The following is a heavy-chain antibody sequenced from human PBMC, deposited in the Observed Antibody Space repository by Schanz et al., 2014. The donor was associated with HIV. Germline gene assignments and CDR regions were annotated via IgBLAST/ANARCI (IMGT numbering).Heavy chain of an antibody. J-gene: IGHJ4*02. D-gene: IGHD3-16*01. CDR1: GFPFSNYA. CDR3: ARGNDFFGGVPDY. Sequence: EVQLLESGGGLVQPGGSLRLSCAASGFPFSNYAMSWVRQAPGKGLEWVSSISGSGGSTYYADSVKGRFTISRDNSKNTLYLQMNSLRAEDTAVYYCARGNDFFGGVPDYWGQGTLVSVSS. V-gene: IGHV3-23*01. CDR2: ISGSGGST.